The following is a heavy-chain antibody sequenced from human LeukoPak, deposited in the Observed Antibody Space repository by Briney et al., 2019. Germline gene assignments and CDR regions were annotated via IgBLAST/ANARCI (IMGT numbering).Heavy chain of an antibody. CDR2: INPNDGDT. D-gene: IGHD2-2*01. V-gene: IGHV1-2*02. J-gene: IGHJ4*02. CDR3: ARANFLYCSSSTCLLDY. Sequence: ASVTVSCKASGYTFTDYYMHWVRQAPGQGFEWMGWINPNDGDTNYAQKFQGRVTMTRDTSISTAHMEVSRLRSDDTAVYYCARANFLYCSSSTCLLDYWGQGTLVTVSS. CDR1: GYTFTDYY.